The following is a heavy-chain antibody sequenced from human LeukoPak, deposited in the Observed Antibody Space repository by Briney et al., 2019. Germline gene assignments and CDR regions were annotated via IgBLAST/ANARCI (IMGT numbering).Heavy chain of an antibody. J-gene: IGHJ4*02. D-gene: IGHD2-2*02. CDR3: ARTPTTLLYNFDY. CDR1: GFTFSSYS. V-gene: IGHV3-21*01. CDR2: ISSSSSYI. Sequence: GGSLRLSCAASGFTFSSYSMNWVRQAPGKGLEWVSSISSSSSYIYYADSVKGRFTISRDNAKNSLYLQMNSLRAEDTAVYYCARTPTTLLYNFDYWGQGTLVTVSS.